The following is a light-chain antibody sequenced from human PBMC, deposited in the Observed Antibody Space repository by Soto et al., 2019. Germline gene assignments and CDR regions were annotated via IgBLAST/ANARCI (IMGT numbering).Light chain of an antibody. CDR3: TSYAGTYSFLYV. CDR1: RSDVGAYNY. CDR2: EVS. V-gene: IGLV2-8*01. Sequence: HPAYGSGSPVEAVTISSTRNRSDVGAYNYVSWYQQLPGKAPKLIIYEVSKRPSGVPDRFSGSKSGNTASLTVSGLQAEYEADYYCTSYAGTYSFLYVFGTGPKVTVL. J-gene: IGLJ1*01.